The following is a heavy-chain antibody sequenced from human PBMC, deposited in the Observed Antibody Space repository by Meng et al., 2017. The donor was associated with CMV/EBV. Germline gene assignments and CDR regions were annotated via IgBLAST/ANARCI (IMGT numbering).Heavy chain of an antibody. CDR3: WRFGVSQGFDY. J-gene: IGHJ4*02. Sequence: GGSLRLSCAASGFTFSSYSMNWVRQAPGKGLEWVSYISSGSSTIYYADSVKGRFTISRDNAKNSLYLQMNSLRAEDTAVYYCWRFGVSQGFDYWGQGTLVTVSS. CDR1: GFTFSSYS. V-gene: IGHV3-48*04. D-gene: IGHD3-10*01. CDR2: ISSGSSTI.